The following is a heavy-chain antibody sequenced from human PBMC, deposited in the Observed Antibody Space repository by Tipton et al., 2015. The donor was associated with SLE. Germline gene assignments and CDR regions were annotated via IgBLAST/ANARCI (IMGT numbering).Heavy chain of an antibody. D-gene: IGHD3-16*01. CDR2: FYFSGSS. CDR3: ATQGYYDSSFDY. CDR1: GVSISTYY. J-gene: IGHJ4*02. V-gene: IGHV4-59*03. Sequence: TLSLTCSVSGVSISTYYWSGIRQSPGKGLEWIGFFYFSGSSQYNPSLKSRVAISADTSNNQFSLELRSVTAADTAVYYCATQGYYDSSFDYWGQGTLVTVSS.